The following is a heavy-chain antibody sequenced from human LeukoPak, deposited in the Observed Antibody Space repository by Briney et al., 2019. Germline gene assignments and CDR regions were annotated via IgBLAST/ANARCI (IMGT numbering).Heavy chain of an antibody. D-gene: IGHD3-3*01. J-gene: IGHJ4*02. V-gene: IGHV1-69*13. CDR2: IIPIFGTA. Sequence: SVKVSCKASGGTFSSYAISWVRQAPGQGLEWMGGIIPIFGTANYAQKFQGRVTITADESTSTAYMGLSSLRSEDTAVYYCARGLFVDGTYYFDYWGQGTLVTVSS. CDR1: GGTFSSYA. CDR3: ARGLFVDGTYYFDY.